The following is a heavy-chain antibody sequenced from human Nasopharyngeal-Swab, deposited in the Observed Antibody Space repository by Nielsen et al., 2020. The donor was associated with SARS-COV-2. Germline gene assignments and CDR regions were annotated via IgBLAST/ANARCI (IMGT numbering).Heavy chain of an antibody. V-gene: IGHV3-35*02. D-gene: IGHD5-18*01. J-gene: IGHJ6*02. CDR3: AKALAAMDDYYYYGMDV. CDR1: GFTFSNSD. Sequence: GGSLRLSCAASGFTFSNSDMNWVHQALGKGLEWVSGVSWNGSRTHYADSVKGQFIISRDNSRNTLYLQTNSLRAEDTAVYYCAKALAAMDDYYYYGMDVWGQGTTVTVSS. CDR2: VSWNGSRT.